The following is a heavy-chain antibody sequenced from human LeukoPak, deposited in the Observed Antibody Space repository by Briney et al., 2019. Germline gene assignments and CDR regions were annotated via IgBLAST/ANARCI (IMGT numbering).Heavy chain of an antibody. CDR2: IYYSGST. Sequence: SETLSLTCTVSGGSISSSSYYWGWIRQPPGKGLEWIGSIYYSGSTYYNPSLKSRVTISVDTSKNQFSLKLSSVTAADTAVYYCARLFASTAMPKNWGQGTLVTVSS. J-gene: IGHJ4*02. V-gene: IGHV4-39*01. CDR1: GGSISSSSYY. D-gene: IGHD5-18*01. CDR3: ARLFASTAMPKN.